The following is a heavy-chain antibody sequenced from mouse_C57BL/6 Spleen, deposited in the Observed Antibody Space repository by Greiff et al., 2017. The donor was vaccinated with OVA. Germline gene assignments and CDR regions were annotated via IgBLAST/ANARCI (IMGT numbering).Heavy chain of an antibody. J-gene: IGHJ4*01. D-gene: IGHD1-1*01. V-gene: IGHV5-6*01. CDR2: ISSGGSYT. CDR3: ARRTDYYGYYAMDY. Sequence: EVHLVESGGDLVKPGGSLKLSCAASGFTFSSYGMSWVRQTPDKRLEWVATISSGGSYTYYPDSVKGRFTISRDNAKNTLYLQMSSLKSEDTAMYYCARRTDYYGYYAMDYWGQGTSVTVSS. CDR1: GFTFSSYG.